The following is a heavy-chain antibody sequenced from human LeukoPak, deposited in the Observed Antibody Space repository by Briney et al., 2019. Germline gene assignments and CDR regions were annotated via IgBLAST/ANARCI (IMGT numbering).Heavy chain of an antibody. CDR2: ISSSGSTI. V-gene: IGHV3-11*01. CDR3: ARDLTLYPCLFDY. CDR1: GFTFSDYY. D-gene: IGHD3-10*02. Sequence: PGGSLRLSCAASGFTFSDYYMSWIRQAPGKGLEWVSYISSSGSTIYYADSVKGRFTISRDNAKNSLYLQMNSLRAEDPAVYYCARDLTLYPCLFDYWGQGTLVTVSS. J-gene: IGHJ4*02.